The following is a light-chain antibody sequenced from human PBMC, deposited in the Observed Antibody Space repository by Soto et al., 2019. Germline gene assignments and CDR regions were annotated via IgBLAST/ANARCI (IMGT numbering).Light chain of an antibody. CDR2: GAS. CDR3: QQYGSSPRT. V-gene: IGKV3-20*01. CDR1: QSVSSSY. J-gene: IGKJ1*01. Sequence: EIVLTQSPGTLSLSPGERATLSCRASQSVSSSYLAWYQQKPGQAPRLLIYGASSRATDIPDRFSGSGSGTGFTLTISRLEPEDFAVYYCQQYGSSPRTFGQGTKVDI.